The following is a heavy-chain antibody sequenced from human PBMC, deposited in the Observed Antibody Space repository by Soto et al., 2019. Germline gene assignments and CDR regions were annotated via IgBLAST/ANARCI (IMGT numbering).Heavy chain of an antibody. CDR2: VNPNNGDT. V-gene: IGHV1-8*01. CDR3: AKVSRQGSAIDFDY. J-gene: IGHJ4*02. D-gene: IGHD2-2*02. CDR1: GYTFSNYD. Sequence: QVQLVQSGAELKKPGASVKVSCKASGYTFSNYDMNWVRQATGQGPEWLGWVNPNNGDTGYAQKFQGLVTLTTDISTTIAYMELTSLRSEDTAIYYCAKVSRQGSAIDFDYWGQGTLITVSS.